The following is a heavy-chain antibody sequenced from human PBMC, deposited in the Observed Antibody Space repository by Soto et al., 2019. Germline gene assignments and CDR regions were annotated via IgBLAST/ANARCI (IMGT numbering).Heavy chain of an antibody. CDR1: GFTFTTYS. V-gene: IGHV3-21*01. CDR3: ASGAYDH. CDR2: ISSRSSYI. D-gene: IGHD3-22*01. J-gene: IGHJ4*02. Sequence: EVQLVESGGGLVKPGGSLRLSCAASGFTFTTYSMNWVRQAPGKGLEWVSSISSRSSYIYYADSVKGRFTTSRDNAKNSLYLQMNSLRGEDTALYYCASGAYDHWGQGTLVTVSS.